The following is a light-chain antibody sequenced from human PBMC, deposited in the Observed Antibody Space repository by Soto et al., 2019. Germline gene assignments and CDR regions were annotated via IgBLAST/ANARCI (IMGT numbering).Light chain of an antibody. CDR1: ISNIGSNS. V-gene: IGLV1-44*01. J-gene: IGLJ1*01. CDR2: SNN. Sequence: QSVLTQPPSATGTPGQRVTTSCSGTISNIGSNSVNWYQQLPGTAPSLLIYSNNQRASGVSGRFSGSKSGTSASLAISGLRSEDESDYYCAAWDDRLNGYVFGTGTKGTVL. CDR3: AAWDDRLNGYV.